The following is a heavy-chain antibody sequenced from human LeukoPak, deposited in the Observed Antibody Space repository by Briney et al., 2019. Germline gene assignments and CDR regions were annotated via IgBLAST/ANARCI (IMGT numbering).Heavy chain of an antibody. CDR2: IWYDGSNK. V-gene: IGHV3-33*01. J-gene: IGHJ4*02. CDR1: GFTFSSYG. CDR3: ARNYDSSGYYSFDY. Sequence: GGSLRLSCAASGFTFSSYGMHWVRQAPGKGLEWVAVIWYDGSNKYYADSVKGRFTISRDNSKNTLYLQMNSLRAEDAAVYYCARNYDSSGYYSFDYWGQGTLVTVSS. D-gene: IGHD3-22*01.